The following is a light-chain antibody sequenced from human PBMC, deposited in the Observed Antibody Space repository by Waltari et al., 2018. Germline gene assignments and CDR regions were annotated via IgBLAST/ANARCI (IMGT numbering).Light chain of an antibody. J-gene: IGKJ1*01. CDR3: QHYLRLPVT. Sequence: EIVLTQSPGTLSLSPGESATLSCRTSQSVTRALAWYQQKPGQAPRLLIYGAPNRATDIPDRFSGSGSGTDFSLTISSLEPEDFAVYYCQHYLRLPVTFGQGTKVEVK. CDR2: GAP. V-gene: IGKV3-20*01. CDR1: QSVTRA.